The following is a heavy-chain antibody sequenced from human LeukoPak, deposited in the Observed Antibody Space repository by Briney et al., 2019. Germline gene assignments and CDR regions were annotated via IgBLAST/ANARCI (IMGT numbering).Heavy chain of an antibody. CDR1: GGSIRLSSYY. V-gene: IGHV4-39*01. CDR2: IHYSGST. Sequence: SETLSLTCTVSGGSIRLSSYYWGWIRQPPGKRQERIGSIHYSGSTYYNPPLKSQDTISLVTSQNQFAPELTSLTPPDPAVIYGASHRALVVVAATRLGLVDYWGQGTLVTVSS. J-gene: IGHJ4*02. CDR3: ASHRALVVVAATRLGLVDY. D-gene: IGHD2-15*01.